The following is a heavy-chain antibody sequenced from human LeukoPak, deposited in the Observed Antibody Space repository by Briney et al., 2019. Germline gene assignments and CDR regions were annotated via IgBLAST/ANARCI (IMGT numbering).Heavy chain of an antibody. CDR1: GCSISSSTYY. V-gene: IGHV4-39*07. Sequence: SETLSLTFTVSGCSISSSTYYWGWIRQPPGKGLEWIGGIYYSGSTCYNLSLKSRATISLDTSKNQSSLKLSSVTAADTAVYYCARHGTSDSSGYYYVPNWVLNDAFDIWGQGTMVTVSS. J-gene: IGHJ3*02. CDR3: ARHGTSDSSGYYYVPNWVLNDAFDI. D-gene: IGHD3-22*01. CDR2: IYYSGST.